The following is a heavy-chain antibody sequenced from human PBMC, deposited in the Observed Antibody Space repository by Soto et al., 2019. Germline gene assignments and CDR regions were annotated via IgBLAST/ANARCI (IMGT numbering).Heavy chain of an antibody. Sequence: GCLLPTCSASGFTFSGYYMSWIRQAPGKGLEWVSYISSSGSTIYYADSVKGRFTISRDNAKNSLYLQMNSLRAEDTAVYYCARNMVRGVIINTNPIDYWGQGTLVTVYS. CDR1: GFTFSGYY. D-gene: IGHD3-10*01. CDR3: ARNMVRGVIINTNPIDY. V-gene: IGHV3-11*01. CDR2: ISSSGSTI. J-gene: IGHJ4*02.